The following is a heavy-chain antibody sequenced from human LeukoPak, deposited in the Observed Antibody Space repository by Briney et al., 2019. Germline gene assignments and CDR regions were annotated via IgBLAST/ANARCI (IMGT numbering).Heavy chain of an antibody. CDR2: IYYSGST. V-gene: IGHV4-39*07. Sequence: PSETLSLTCTVSGGSISSSTYYWGWIRQPPGKGLEWIGSIYYSGSTYYNPSLKSRVTISVDTSKNQFSLKLSSVTAADTAVYYCARAHDFWSGNYYYYMDVWGKGTTVTVSS. J-gene: IGHJ6*03. CDR1: GGSISSSTYY. CDR3: ARAHDFWSGNYYYYMDV. D-gene: IGHD3-3*01.